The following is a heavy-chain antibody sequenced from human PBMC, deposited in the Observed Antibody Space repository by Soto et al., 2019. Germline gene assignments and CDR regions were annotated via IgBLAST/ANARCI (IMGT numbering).Heavy chain of an antibody. D-gene: IGHD6-6*01. V-gene: IGHV4-31*03. CDR3: ARAPLDSSSSWSGWFDP. J-gene: IGHJ5*02. Sequence: QVQLQESGPGLVKPSQTLSLTCTVSGGSISSGGYYWSWIRQHPGKGQEWIGYIYYSGSTYYNPSRKSRVTISVDTSKNQFSLKLSSVTAADTAVYYCARAPLDSSSSWSGWFDPWGQGTLVTVSS. CDR1: GGSISSGGYY. CDR2: IYYSGST.